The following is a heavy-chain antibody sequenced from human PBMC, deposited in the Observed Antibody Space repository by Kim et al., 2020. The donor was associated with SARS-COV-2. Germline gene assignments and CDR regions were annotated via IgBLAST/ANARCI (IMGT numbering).Heavy chain of an antibody. D-gene: IGHD2-15*01. J-gene: IGHJ5*02. CDR3: ARPLVVAATPNWFDP. CDR2: IYPGDSDT. V-gene: IGHV5-51*01. CDR1: GYSFTSYL. Sequence: GESLKISCKGSGYSFTSYLIGWVRQMPGKGLEWMGIIYPGDSDTRYSPSFQGQVTISADKSISTAYLQWSSLKASDTAMYYCARPLVVAATPNWFDPWGQGTLVTVSS.